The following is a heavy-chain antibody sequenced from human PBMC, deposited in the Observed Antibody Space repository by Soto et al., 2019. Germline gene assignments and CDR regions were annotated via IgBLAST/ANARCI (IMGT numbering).Heavy chain of an antibody. CDR1: GGSFSGYY. V-gene: IGHV4-34*01. J-gene: IGHJ6*02. CDR2: INHSGST. Sequence: SETLSLTCAVYGGSFSGYYWSWIRQPPGKGLEWIGEINHSGSTNYNPSLKSRVTTSVDTSKNQFSLKLSSVTAADTAVYYCARGAKLTGEMGDYYYYGMDVWGQGTTVTVSS. D-gene: IGHD7-27*01. CDR3: ARGAKLTGEMGDYYYYGMDV.